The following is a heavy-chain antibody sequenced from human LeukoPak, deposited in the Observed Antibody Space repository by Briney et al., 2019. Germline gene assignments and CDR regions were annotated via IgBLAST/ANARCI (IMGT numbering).Heavy chain of an antibody. CDR3: STDGPYRGDGGDY. CDR1: GFSFNYAW. CDR2: IKSRTDGGTT. D-gene: IGHD5-12*01. J-gene: IGHJ4*02. Sequence: PGGSLRLSCAASGFSFNYAWMSWVRQAPGKGLEWVGRIKSRTDGGTTDYATPVKGRFTMSRDDSRNTLYLQMNSLKTEDTAVYYCSTDGPYRGDGGDYWGQGVLVTVSS. V-gene: IGHV3-15*01.